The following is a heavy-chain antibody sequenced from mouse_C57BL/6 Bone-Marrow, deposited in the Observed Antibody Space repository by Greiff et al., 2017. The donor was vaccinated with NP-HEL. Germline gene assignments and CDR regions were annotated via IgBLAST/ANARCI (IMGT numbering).Heavy chain of an antibody. CDR2: IYPGDGDT. CDR1: GYAFSSYW. D-gene: IGHD2-1*01. V-gene: IGHV1-80*01. J-gene: IGHJ2*01. CDR3: ARSDGNYLYYFDY. Sequence: QVQLQQSGAELVKPGASVKISCKASGYAFSSYWMNWVKQRPGKGLEWIGQIYPGDGDTNYNGKFKGKATLTADKSSSTAYMQLSSLTSEDSAVYFCARSDGNYLYYFDYWGQGTTLTVSS.